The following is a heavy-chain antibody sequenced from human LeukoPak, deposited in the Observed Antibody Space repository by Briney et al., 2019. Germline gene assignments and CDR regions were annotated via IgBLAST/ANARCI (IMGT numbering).Heavy chain of an antibody. J-gene: IGHJ6*03. Sequence: EASVKVSCKASDYNFRHYGFTWVRQAPGQGLEWMGWIRTDNGHTDSAQKLQGRVSMTTDTSTSTAYMDLRSLRSDDTAVYYCARDLRYSSGWSASGMDVWGKGTTVTISS. D-gene: IGHD6-19*01. CDR2: IRTDNGHT. CDR3: ARDLRYSSGWSASGMDV. CDR1: DYNFRHYG. V-gene: IGHV1-18*01.